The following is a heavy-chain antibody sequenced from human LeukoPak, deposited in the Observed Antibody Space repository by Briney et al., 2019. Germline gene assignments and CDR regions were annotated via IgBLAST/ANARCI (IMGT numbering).Heavy chain of an antibody. D-gene: IGHD7-27*01. Sequence: GGSLRLSCAASGFTFSRYSMNWVRQAPGEGLEWVSSISISSNCIYYTDSVKGRFTISRDNAKNSLYLQMNSLRAEDTTVYYCGRGHWGLDYWGQGALVTVSS. CDR2: ISISSNCI. J-gene: IGHJ4*02. CDR1: GFTFSRYS. V-gene: IGHV3-21*01. CDR3: GRGHWGLDY.